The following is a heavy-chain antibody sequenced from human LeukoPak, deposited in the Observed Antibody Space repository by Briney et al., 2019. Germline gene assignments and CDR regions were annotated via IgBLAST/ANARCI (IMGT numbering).Heavy chain of an antibody. D-gene: IGHD6-19*01. V-gene: IGHV3-30*04. Sequence: GGSLRLSCAASGFAFSGSAMSWVRQAPGKGLEWVAVISYDGSNKYYADSVKGRFTISRDNSKNTLYLQMNSLRAEDTAVYYCARDVGIAVAGDAFDIWGQGTMVTVSS. J-gene: IGHJ3*02. CDR3: ARDVGIAVAGDAFDI. CDR1: GFAFSGSA. CDR2: ISYDGSNK.